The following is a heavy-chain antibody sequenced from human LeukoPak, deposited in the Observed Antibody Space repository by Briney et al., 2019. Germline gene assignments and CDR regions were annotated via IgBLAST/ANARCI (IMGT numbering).Heavy chain of an antibody. J-gene: IGHJ4*02. CDR2: ISGDGGST. CDR3: AKEGRWLQSFDY. Sequence: SGGSLRLSCAASGFTFDDYAMHWVRQAPGKGLEWVSLISGDGGSTYYADSVKGRLTISRDNSKNSLYLQMNSLRTEDTALYYCAKEGRWLQSFDYWGQGTLVTVSS. D-gene: IGHD5-24*01. CDR1: GFTFDDYA. V-gene: IGHV3-43*02.